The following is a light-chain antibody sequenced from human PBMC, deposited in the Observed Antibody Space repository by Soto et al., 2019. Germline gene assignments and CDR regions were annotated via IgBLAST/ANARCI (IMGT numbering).Light chain of an antibody. CDR3: QQYHNWPPQYT. Sequence: EIVMTQSPATLSVSPGERATLSCSASQTISSNLAWYQQKPGQAPRLLIHGASTRAAGVPARFSGSGSGTEFTLTITSLQSEDFAVYYCQQYHNWPPQYTFGQGTQLQIK. J-gene: IGKJ2*01. CDR2: GAS. CDR1: QTISSN. V-gene: IGKV3-15*01.